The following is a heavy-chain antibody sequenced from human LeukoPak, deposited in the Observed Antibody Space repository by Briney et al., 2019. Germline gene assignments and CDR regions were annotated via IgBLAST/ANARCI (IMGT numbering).Heavy chain of an antibody. D-gene: IGHD4-17*01. Sequence: PGGSLRLSCAASGFTFTTFNMNWVRQSPGKGLEWVSCISSSSDYIYYADSVKGRFTISRHNSRHSLYLQMNSLRAEDTAVYYCAGRDYGDYFFDSWGQGTLVTVSS. V-gene: IGHV3-21*01. CDR3: AGRDYGDYFFDS. CDR1: GFTFTTFN. J-gene: IGHJ4*02. CDR2: ISSSSDYI.